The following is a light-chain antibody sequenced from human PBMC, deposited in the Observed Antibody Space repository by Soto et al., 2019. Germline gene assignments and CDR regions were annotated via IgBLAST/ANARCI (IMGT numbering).Light chain of an antibody. V-gene: IGLV1-47*01. Sequence: QSVLTQPPSASGTPGQRVTISCSGSSSNIGSNYVYWYQQLPGTAPKLLIYRNNQRPSGVPDRFSGSKSGTSASLAISGLRSEDVADYYCAAWDDSLSGCSVFGTGTKATVL. J-gene: IGLJ1*01. CDR2: RNN. CDR1: SSNIGSNY. CDR3: AAWDDSLSGCSV.